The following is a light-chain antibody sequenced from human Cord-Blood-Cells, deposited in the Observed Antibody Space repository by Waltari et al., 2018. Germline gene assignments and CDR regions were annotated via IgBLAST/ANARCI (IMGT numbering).Light chain of an antibody. CDR2: EVS. CDR3: SSYTSSSTVV. J-gene: IGLJ2*01. CDR1: SSDVGGYNY. Sequence: QSALTQPASVSGSPGQSITISCTGTSSDVGGYNYVSWYQQPPGKAPKLMIYEVSKRPAGVSNRFSGSTSGNTASLTISGRQAEDEADYYCSSYTSSSTVVFGGGTKLTVL. V-gene: IGLV2-14*01.